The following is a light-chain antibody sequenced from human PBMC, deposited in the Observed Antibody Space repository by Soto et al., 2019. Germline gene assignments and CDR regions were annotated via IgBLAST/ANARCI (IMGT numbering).Light chain of an antibody. Sequence: EIVWTTSPGTLSLSPGERATLSCRPSQSVSGSYLAWYQQKPGQAPRRFIYGTSSRATGIPARFSGSGSETDFTFTISRLEPEDFAVYYCQQFHISRTFGQGTKVDIK. CDR1: QSVSGSY. V-gene: IGKV3-20*01. CDR2: GTS. J-gene: IGKJ1*01. CDR3: QQFHISRT.